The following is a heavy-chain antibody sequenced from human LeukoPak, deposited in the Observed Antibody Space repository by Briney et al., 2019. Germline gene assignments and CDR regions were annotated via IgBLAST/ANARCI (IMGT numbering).Heavy chain of an antibody. CDR2: ISSSSNNI. CDR1: GFTFSTYT. V-gene: IGHV3-21*01. Sequence: GGSLRLSWAASGFTFSTYTMNWVRQAPAKGLAWVSSISSSSNNINYADSVKGRFTISRDNAMNSVHLQMNSLRVEDTAVYYCARGYQRPDYWGQGTLITVSS. J-gene: IGHJ4*02. CDR3: ARGYQRPDY. D-gene: IGHD2-2*01.